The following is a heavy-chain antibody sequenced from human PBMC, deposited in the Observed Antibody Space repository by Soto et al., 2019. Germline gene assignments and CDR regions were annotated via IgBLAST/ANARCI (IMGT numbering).Heavy chain of an antibody. CDR2: INAGNGNT. CDR1: GYTFTSYA. V-gene: IGHV1-3*01. CDR3: ARDHGAIVVVAATPSGPHYFDY. J-gene: IGHJ4*02. Sequence: ASVKVSCKASGYTFTSYAMHWVRQAPGQRLEWMGWINAGNGNTKYSQKFQGRVTITRDTSASTAYMELGSLRSEDTAVYYCARDHGAIVVVAATPSGPHYFDYWGQGTLVTVSS. D-gene: IGHD2-21*02.